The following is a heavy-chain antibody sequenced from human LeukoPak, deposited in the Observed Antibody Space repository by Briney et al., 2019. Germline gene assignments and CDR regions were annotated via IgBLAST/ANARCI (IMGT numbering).Heavy chain of an antibody. J-gene: IGHJ4*02. CDR1: GGSFSGYY. V-gene: IGHV4-34*01. CDR2: INHSGST. Sequence: SETLSLTCAVYGGSFSGYYWSWIRQPPGKGLEWIGEINHSGSTNYNPSLKSRVTISVDTSKNQFSLKLSSVTAADTAVYYCARGYSSDGAFDYWGQGTLVTASS. CDR3: ARGYSSDGAFDY. D-gene: IGHD3-22*01.